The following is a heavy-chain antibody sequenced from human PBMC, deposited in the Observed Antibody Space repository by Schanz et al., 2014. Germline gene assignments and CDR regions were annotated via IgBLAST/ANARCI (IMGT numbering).Heavy chain of an antibody. CDR1: GFTFSSYA. D-gene: IGHD3-10*01. Sequence: VQLVDSGGGLVKPGGSLRLSCTASGFTFSSYAMSWVRQAPGKGLEWVSAISGSGGSTYYADSVKGRFTISRDNSKNTVHLQMNSLRAEDTAVYYCARIGGSVFDYWAQGTLVTVSS. J-gene: IGHJ4*02. CDR2: ISGSGGST. CDR3: ARIGGSVFDY. V-gene: IGHV3-23*04.